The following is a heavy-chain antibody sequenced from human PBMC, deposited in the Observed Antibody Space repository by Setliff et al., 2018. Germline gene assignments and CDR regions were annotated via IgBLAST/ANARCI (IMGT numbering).Heavy chain of an antibody. CDR2: IYIGGSA. Sequence: SETLSLTCTVSGGSISSYYWSWIRQPAGKGLEWIGHIYIGGSANYNPSLKSRVTMSIDTSKNQFSLKLNSVTAADMGVYYCARGRYCSSTSCYGGWFDPWGQGTLVTV. D-gene: IGHD2-2*01. V-gene: IGHV4-4*07. CDR3: ARGRYCSSTSCYGGWFDP. J-gene: IGHJ5*02. CDR1: GGSISSYY.